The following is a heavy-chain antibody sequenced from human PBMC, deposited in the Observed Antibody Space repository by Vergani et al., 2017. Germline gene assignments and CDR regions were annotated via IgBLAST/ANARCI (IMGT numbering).Heavy chain of an antibody. Sequence: EVQLVESGGGLVQPGGSLRLSCAASGFTFSSYSMSWVRQAPGKGLEWVSAISGSGGSTYYADSVKGRFTISRDNSKNTLYLQMNSLRAEDTAVYYCAKDMDDILTGYYFYYYYGMDVWGQGTTVTVSS. CDR1: GFTFSSYS. J-gene: IGHJ6*02. D-gene: IGHD3-9*01. CDR2: ISGSGGST. V-gene: IGHV3-23*04. CDR3: AKDMDDILTGYYFYYYYGMDV.